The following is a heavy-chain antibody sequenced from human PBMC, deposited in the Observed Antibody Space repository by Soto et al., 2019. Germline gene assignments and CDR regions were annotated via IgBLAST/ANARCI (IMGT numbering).Heavy chain of an antibody. V-gene: IGHV3-74*01. J-gene: IGHJ6*02. Sequence: EVQLVESGGGLIQPGGSLRLSCAASGFTFSSYWTHWVRQAPGKGLVWVSRISNDGSDTSYADSVKGRFTISRDNAKNTLYLQMNGLRVEDTAVYYCAREAARPYGMDVWGQGTTVTVSS. CDR3: AREAARPYGMDV. D-gene: IGHD6-6*01. CDR1: GFTFSSYW. CDR2: ISNDGSDT.